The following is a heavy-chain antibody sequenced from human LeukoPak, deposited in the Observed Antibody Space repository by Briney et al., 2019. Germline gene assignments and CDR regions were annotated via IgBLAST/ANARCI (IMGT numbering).Heavy chain of an antibody. D-gene: IGHD6-13*01. Sequence: GGALRLSCAASGFTFSSYAMSWVRQAPGKGLEWVSSISGNSGRTYYADSVKGRFSISRDNSNNTLYLQMNSLRAEDAAVYYCAKSTSSWERVDYWGQGTLVTVSS. CDR3: AKSTSSWERVDY. CDR1: GFTFSSYA. V-gene: IGHV3-23*01. CDR2: ISGNSGRT. J-gene: IGHJ4*02.